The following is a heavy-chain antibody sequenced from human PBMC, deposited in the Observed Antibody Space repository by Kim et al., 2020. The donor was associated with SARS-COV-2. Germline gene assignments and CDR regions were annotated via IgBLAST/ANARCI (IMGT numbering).Heavy chain of an antibody. J-gene: IGHJ4*02. CDR3: ASWASYEVLTGDAL. CDR1: GGSISSYY. CDR2: IYTRGST. V-gene: IGHV4-4*07. Sequence: SETLSLTCTVSGGSISSYYWSWIRQPAGKGLEWIGRIYTRGSTDYNASPKSRVAMSVDTSKNQFSLQLIPVTAADTAVYYCASWASYEVLTGDALWGPGT. D-gene: IGHD3-9*01.